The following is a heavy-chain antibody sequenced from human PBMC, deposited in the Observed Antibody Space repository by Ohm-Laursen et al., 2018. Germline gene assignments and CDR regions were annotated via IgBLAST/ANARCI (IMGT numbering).Heavy chain of an antibody. Sequence: SETLSLTCTVSGGSINTHYWSWIRQSPGKGLEWIGYMFYSGSTNYNPSLKSRVSMSVDTSKNKVSLRLSSVTAADTAVYYCAGVSWYYDTSGPKSGAFDIWGQGTMVTVSS. CDR2: MFYSGST. J-gene: IGHJ3*02. V-gene: IGHV4-59*11. CDR1: GGSINTHY. CDR3: AGVSWYYDTSGPKSGAFDI. D-gene: IGHD3-22*01.